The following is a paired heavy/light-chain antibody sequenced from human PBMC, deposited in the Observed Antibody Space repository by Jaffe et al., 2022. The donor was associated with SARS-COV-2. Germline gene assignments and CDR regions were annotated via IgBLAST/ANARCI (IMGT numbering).Light chain of an antibody. J-gene: IGKJ4*01. CDR2: WAS. Sequence: DIVMTQSPDSLAVSLGERATINCKSSQSVLYSSNNKNYLAWYQQKPGQPPKLLIYWASTRESGVPDRFSGSGSGTDFTLTISSLQAEDVAVYYCQQYYSTPTIFGGGTKVEIK. CDR1: QSVLYSSNNKNY. CDR3: QQYYSTPTI. V-gene: IGKV4-1*01.
Heavy chain of an antibody. Sequence: EVQLVESGGGLVQPGGSLRLSCAASGFTFSSYAMSWVRQAPGKGLEWVSAISGSGGSTYYADSVKGRFTISRDNSKNTLYLQMNSLRAEDTAVYYCAKPIHVDIVATIQGHDAFDIWGQGTMVTVSS. CDR1: GFTFSSYA. CDR3: AKPIHVDIVATIQGHDAFDI. CDR2: ISGSGGST. V-gene: IGHV3-23*04. D-gene: IGHD5-12*01. J-gene: IGHJ3*02.